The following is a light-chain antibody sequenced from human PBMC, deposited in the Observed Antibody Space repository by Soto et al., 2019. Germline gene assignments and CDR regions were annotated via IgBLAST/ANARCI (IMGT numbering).Light chain of an antibody. Sequence: QSVLTQPPSASGTPGQRVTISCSGSSSNIGSNTVNWYQQLPGTAPKLLIYSNNQRPSGVPDRFSGCKSGTSASLAISGLQSEDEADYYCAAWDDSLNVLVFGTGTKLTVL. V-gene: IGLV1-44*01. CDR2: SNN. J-gene: IGLJ1*01. CDR3: AAWDDSLNVLV. CDR1: SSNIGSNT.